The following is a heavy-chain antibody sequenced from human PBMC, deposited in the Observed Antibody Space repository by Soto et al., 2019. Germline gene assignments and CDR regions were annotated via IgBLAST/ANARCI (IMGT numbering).Heavy chain of an antibody. CDR2: ISYDGSNK. CDR3: AKAAYYDSSGYYGPGLAYFQH. V-gene: IGHV3-30*18. D-gene: IGHD3-22*01. Sequence: PGGSLRLSCAASGFTFSSYGMHWVRQAPGKGLEWVAVISYDGSNKYYADSVKGRFTISRDNSKNTLYLQMNSLRAEDTAVYYCAKAAYYDSSGYYGPGLAYFQHWGQGTLVTVSS. J-gene: IGHJ1*01. CDR1: GFTFSSYG.